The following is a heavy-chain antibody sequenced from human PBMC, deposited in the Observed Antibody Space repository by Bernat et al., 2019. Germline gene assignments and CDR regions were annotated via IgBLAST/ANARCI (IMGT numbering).Heavy chain of an antibody. CDR3: ARDFYYYDSSGRYDY. J-gene: IGHJ4*02. D-gene: IGHD3-22*01. Sequence: QVQLVESGGGVVQPGRSLRLSCAASGFTFSSYGMHWVRQAPGKGLEWVAVIWYDGSNKYYADSVKGRFTISRDNAKNSLYLQMNSLRAEDTAVYYCARDFYYYDSSGRYDYWGQGTLVTVSS. CDR2: IWYDGSNK. V-gene: IGHV3-33*01. CDR1: GFTFSSYG.